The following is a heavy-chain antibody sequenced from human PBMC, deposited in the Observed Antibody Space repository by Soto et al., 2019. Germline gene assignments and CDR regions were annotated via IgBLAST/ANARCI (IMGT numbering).Heavy chain of an antibody. CDR3: ATAGGSGSYYYYYYGVDV. V-gene: IGHV3-30*03. Sequence: QVQLVESGGGVVQPGRSLRLSCAASGFTFSSYGMHWVRQAPGKGLEWVAVISYDGSNKYYADSVKGRFTISRDNSKNTLYLQMNSLRAEDTAVYYCATAGGSGSYYYYYYGVDVWGQGTTVTVSS. J-gene: IGHJ6*02. CDR2: ISYDGSNK. D-gene: IGHD3-10*01. CDR1: GFTFSSYG.